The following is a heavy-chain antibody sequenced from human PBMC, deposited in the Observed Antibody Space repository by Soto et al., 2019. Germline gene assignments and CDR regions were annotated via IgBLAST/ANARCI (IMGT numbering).Heavy chain of an antibody. CDR3: AGDSPYSLDAFNI. CDR2: INAGNGNT. CDR1: GYTFTSYA. V-gene: IGHV1-3*01. D-gene: IGHD6-13*01. Sequence: ASVKVSCKASGYTFTSYAMHWVRQAPGQRLEWMGWINAGNGNTKYSQKFQGRVTITRDTSASTAYMELSSLRSEDTAVYYCAGDSPYSLDAFNIWGQGKMVTVSS. J-gene: IGHJ3*02.